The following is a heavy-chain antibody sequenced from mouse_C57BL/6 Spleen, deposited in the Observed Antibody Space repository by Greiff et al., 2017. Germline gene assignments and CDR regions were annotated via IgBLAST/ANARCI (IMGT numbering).Heavy chain of an antibody. D-gene: IGHD1-1*02. V-gene: IGHV1-54*01. CDR2: INPGSGGT. CDR1: GYAFTNYL. Sequence: QVQLQQSGAELVRPGTSVKVSCKASGYAFTNYLIEWVKQRPGQGLEWIGVINPGSGGTNYNEKFKGKATLTADKSSSTAYMQLSSLTSEDSAVYFCAREVAMDYWGQGTSVTVS. J-gene: IGHJ4*01. CDR3: AREVAMDY.